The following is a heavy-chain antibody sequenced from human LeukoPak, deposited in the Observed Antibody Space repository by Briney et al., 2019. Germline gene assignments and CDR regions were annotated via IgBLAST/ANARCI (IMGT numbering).Heavy chain of an antibody. CDR1: GGSFSNYY. Sequence: SETLSLTCAVYGGSFSNYYGSWIRQPPGKGLEGIGDINHSGSTNYNPSLKSRVTISIDTSKNQFSLKLSSVTAADTAMYYCTRGAFYYDTSGLERVWYFDYWGQGTLVTVSS. V-gene: IGHV4-34*01. CDR2: INHSGST. D-gene: IGHD3-22*01. J-gene: IGHJ4*02. CDR3: TRGAFYYDTSGLERVWYFDY.